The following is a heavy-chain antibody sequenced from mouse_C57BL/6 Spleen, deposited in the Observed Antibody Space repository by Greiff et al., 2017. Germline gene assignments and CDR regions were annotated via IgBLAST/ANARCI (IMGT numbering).Heavy chain of an antibody. D-gene: IGHD1-1*01. J-gene: IGHJ4*01. CDR3: ARGDGSRRYYAMDY. CDR2: ISGGGGNT. CDR1: GFTFSSYT. Sequence: EVKVEESGGGLVKPGGSLKLSCAASGFTFSSYTMSWVRQTPEKRLEWVATISGGGGNTYYPDSVKGRFTISSDNAKNTLYLQMSSLMTEDTAVYYCARGDGSRRYYAMDYWGQGTSVTVSS. V-gene: IGHV5-9*04.